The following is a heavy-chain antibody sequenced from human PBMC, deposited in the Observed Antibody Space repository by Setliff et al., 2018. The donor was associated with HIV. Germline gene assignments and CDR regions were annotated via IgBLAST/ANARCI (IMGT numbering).Heavy chain of an antibody. CDR1: GFRFDDYG. D-gene: IGHD1-26*01. CDR2: INWNGGST. CDR3: ATDCAVVGGTGSLDS. Sequence: GGSLRLSCAASGFRFDDYGMSWVRQAPGKGLDWVSGINWNGGSTGYADSVKGRFTISRDNGYSSLYLQMNGLRAEDTAVYYCATDCAVVGGTGSLDSWGQGTLVTVSS. J-gene: IGHJ4*02. V-gene: IGHV3-20*04.